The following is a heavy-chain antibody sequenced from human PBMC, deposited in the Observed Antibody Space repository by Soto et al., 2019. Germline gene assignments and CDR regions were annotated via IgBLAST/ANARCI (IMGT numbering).Heavy chain of an antibody. Sequence: SETLSLTCTVSGGSISSGDYYWSWIRQPPGKGLEWIGYIYYSGSTYYNPSLKSRVTISVDTSKNQFSLKLSSVTAADTAVYYCARDRPTYYDSSGYVTHPGAFDIWGQGTMVTVSS. J-gene: IGHJ3*02. CDR1: GGSISSGDYY. CDR2: IYYSGST. V-gene: IGHV4-30-4*01. CDR3: ARDRPTYYDSSGYVTHPGAFDI. D-gene: IGHD3-22*01.